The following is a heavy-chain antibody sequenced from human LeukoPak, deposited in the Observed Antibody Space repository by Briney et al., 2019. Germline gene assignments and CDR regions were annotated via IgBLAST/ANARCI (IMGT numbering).Heavy chain of an antibody. CDR3: ARAHITEGVVDGFDI. Sequence: PSETLSLTCTVSGGSISSGGYYWSWIRQHPGKGLEWIGFIYYSGSTYYNPSLKSRITISVDTSKNQFSLKLSSVTAADTAVYYCARAHITEGVVDGFDIWGQGTMVTVSS. J-gene: IGHJ3*02. V-gene: IGHV4-31*03. CDR2: IYYSGST. CDR1: GGSISSGGYY. D-gene: IGHD3-10*01.